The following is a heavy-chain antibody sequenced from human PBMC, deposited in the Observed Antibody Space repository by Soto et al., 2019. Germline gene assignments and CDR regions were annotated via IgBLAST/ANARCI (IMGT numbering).Heavy chain of an antibody. CDR2: IDPSDSYT. D-gene: IGHD6-25*01. V-gene: IGHV5-10-1*01. Sequence: PGESLKISCKGSGYIFTSYWISWVRQMPGKGLEWMGRIDPSDSYTSYRPSFQGHVTISGDKSISTVYLQWSSLKASDTAMYYCARQPSGAEASSFDSWGQGTLVTVSS. CDR3: ARQPSGAEASSFDS. J-gene: IGHJ4*02. CDR1: GYIFTSYW.